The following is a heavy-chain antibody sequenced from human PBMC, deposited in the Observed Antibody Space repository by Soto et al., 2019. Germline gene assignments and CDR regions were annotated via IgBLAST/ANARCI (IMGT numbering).Heavy chain of an antibody. CDR1: GFTFSSYA. D-gene: IGHD1-26*01. Sequence: EVQLLESGGGLVQPGGSLRLSCAASGFTFSSYAMGWVRQAPGKGLEWVSAISGSGDSTYYADSVKGRFTISRDNSKNTLYVQMNSLRDEDTAVYYCARRGSGSYYDYWGQGTLVTVSS. CDR3: ARRGSGSYYDY. CDR2: ISGSGDST. V-gene: IGHV3-23*01. J-gene: IGHJ4*02.